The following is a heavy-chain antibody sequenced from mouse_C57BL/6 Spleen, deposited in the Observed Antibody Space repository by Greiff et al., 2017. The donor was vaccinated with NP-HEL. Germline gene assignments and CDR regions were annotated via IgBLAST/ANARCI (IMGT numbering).Heavy chain of an antibody. V-gene: IGHV1-64*01. J-gene: IGHJ4*01. Sequence: QVQLQQPGAELVKPGASVKLSCKASGYTFTSYWMHWVKQRPGQGLEWIGMIHPNSGSTNYNEKFKSKATLTVYKSSITAYMQHSSLTSEESAVYYCARDTTVVAPYYYAMDYWGQGTSVTVSS. CDR3: ARDTTVVAPYYYAMDY. CDR2: IHPNSGST. D-gene: IGHD1-1*01. CDR1: GYTFTSYW.